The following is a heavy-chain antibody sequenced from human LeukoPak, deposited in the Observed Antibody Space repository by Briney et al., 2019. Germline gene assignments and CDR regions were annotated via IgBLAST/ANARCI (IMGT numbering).Heavy chain of an antibody. CDR3: AKTVAYNPSPIFS. J-gene: IGHJ4*02. D-gene: IGHD1-1*01. V-gene: IGHV3-30*18. CDR1: GFTFSSYN. CDR2: ISYNGINE. Sequence: PGGSLRLSCAASGFTFSSYNMHWVRQAPGKGLEWMAVISYNGINEYYADSVKGRFTISRDNSKNTLYLQMNSLRAEDTAVYYCAKTVAYNPSPIFSWGQGTLVTVSS.